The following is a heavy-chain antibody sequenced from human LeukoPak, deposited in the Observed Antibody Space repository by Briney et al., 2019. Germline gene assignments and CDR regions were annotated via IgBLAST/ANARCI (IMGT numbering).Heavy chain of an antibody. CDR1: GFAFSTYS. CDR3: AKSRVQGFDP. Sequence: GGSLRLSCAASGFAFSTYSMIWVRQAPGKGLGWVAIISYDGSNKYYADAVKGRFTISRDNSKNTLYLQMNSLRAEDTAVYYCAKSRVQGFDPWGQGTLVTVSS. CDR2: ISYDGSNK. J-gene: IGHJ5*02. V-gene: IGHV3-30*18. D-gene: IGHD1-1*01.